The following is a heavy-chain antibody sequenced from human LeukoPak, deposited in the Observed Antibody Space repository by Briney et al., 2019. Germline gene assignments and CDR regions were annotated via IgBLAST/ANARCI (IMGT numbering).Heavy chain of an antibody. CDR3: ARRGGLSSGRGFDH. CDR1: GFDFNYYD. CDR2: ISSSSSYI. V-gene: IGHV3-21*01. J-gene: IGHJ4*02. Sequence: GGSLRLSCVASGFDFNYYDMNWVRQAPGKGLEWVSSISSSSSYIYFADSTKGRFTISRDNAKNSVFLQMSSLRPEDTAVYYCARRGGLSSGRGFDHWGQGTLVTVSS. D-gene: IGHD3-16*01.